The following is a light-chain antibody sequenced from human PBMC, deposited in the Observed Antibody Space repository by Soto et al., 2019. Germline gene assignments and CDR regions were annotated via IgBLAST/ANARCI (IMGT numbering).Light chain of an antibody. Sequence: DIQMTQSPSSLSASVGDRVTITCRASQSISSYLNWYQQKPGKAPKLLIYGASSLQSGVPSRFSGSGSGTDFTLTISSLQPEDSATYYCQQSYSTPYTFGQGTTLEIK. CDR2: GAS. CDR1: QSISSY. CDR3: QQSYSTPYT. J-gene: IGKJ2*01. V-gene: IGKV1-39*01.